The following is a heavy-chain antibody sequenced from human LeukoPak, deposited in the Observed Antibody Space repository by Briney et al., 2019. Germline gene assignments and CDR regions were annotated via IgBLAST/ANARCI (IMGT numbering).Heavy chain of an antibody. D-gene: IGHD2-2*01. CDR1: GFTLSSSS. J-gene: IGHJ4*02. CDR2: ISSSSSYI. CDR3: ARGVLPAAMGIDY. V-gene: IGHV3-21*01. Sequence: GGSLTLSCAASGFTLSSSSMSWVRQAPGKGLEWVSSISSSSSYIYYADSLKGRFTISRDNAKNSLHLQMNSLRAEDTAVYYCARGVLPAAMGIDYWGQGTLVTVSS.